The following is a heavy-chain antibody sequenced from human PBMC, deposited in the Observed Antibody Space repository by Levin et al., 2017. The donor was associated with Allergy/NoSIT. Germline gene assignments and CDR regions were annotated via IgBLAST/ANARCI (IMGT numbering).Heavy chain of an antibody. CDR1: GFTFSSYA. D-gene: IGHD3-22*01. V-gene: IGHV3-23*01. J-gene: IGHJ4*02. CDR2: ISGSGGST. Sequence: QAGGSLRLSCAASGFTFSSYAMSWVRQAPGKGLEWVSAISGSGGSTYYADSVKGRFTISRDNSKNTLYLQMNSLRAEDTAVYYCAKNEGQAGITMIVVVPVDYWGQGTLVTVSS. CDR3: AKNEGQAGITMIVVVPVDY.